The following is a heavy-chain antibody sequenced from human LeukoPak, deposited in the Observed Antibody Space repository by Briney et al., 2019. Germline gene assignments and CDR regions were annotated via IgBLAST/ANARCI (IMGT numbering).Heavy chain of an antibody. J-gene: IGHJ6*02. CDR3: ARVECSGDGMDV. CDR1: GGTFSSYA. D-gene: IGHD6-19*01. CDR2: IIPILGIA. V-gene: IGHV1-69*04. Sequence: SVKVSCKASGGTFSSYAISWVRQAPGQGLEWMGRIIPILGIANYAQKFQGRVTITADKSTSTAYMELSSLRSEDTAVYYCARVECSGDGMDVWGQGTTVTVSS.